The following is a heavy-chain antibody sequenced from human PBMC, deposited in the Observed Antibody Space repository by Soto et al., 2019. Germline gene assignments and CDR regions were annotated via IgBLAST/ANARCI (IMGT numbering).Heavy chain of an antibody. J-gene: IGHJ4*02. CDR1: GFTFSSDC. V-gene: IGHV3-30*18. CDR3: AKAQENSSSWPTRFPFDY. CDR2: ISYDGSKK. Sequence: QVQLVESGGGVVQPGGSLRLSCAASGFTFSSDCMHWVRQAPGKGLEWVAVISYDGSKKYYADSVKGRFTISRDNSKNTLYLQMNSRRAEDTAVYYCAKAQENSSSWPTRFPFDYWGQGTLVTVSS. D-gene: IGHD6-13*01.